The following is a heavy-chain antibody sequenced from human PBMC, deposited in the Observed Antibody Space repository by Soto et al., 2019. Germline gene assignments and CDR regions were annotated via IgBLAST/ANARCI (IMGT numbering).Heavy chain of an antibody. D-gene: IGHD3-16*01. Sequence: QVQLVQSGAEVKKPGSSVKVSCKASGGTFSSYAISWVRQAPGQGLEWMGGIIPIFGTANYAQKFQGRVTITADESTSTDYRELSSRRSEDTAVYYCARDRLMITFGGVGDGRWWAFDIWGQGTMVTVSS. CDR1: GGTFSSYA. V-gene: IGHV1-69*12. CDR3: ARDRLMITFGGVGDGRWWAFDI. J-gene: IGHJ3*02. CDR2: IIPIFGTA.